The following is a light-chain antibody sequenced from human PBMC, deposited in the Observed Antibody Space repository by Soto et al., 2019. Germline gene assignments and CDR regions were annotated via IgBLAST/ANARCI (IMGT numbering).Light chain of an antibody. CDR1: QGISSY. CDR3: QQSYSTPRLT. CDR2: AAS. Sequence: AIRMTQSPSSFSASTGDRVTITCRASQGISSYLAWYQQKPGKAPKLLIYAASTLQSGVPSRFSGSGSGTDFTLTISSLQPEDFATYYCQQSYSTPRLTFGQGTRLEIK. V-gene: IGKV1-8*01. J-gene: IGKJ5*01.